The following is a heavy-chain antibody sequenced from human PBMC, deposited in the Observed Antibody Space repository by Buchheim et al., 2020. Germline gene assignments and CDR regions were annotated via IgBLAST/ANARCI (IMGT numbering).Heavy chain of an antibody. V-gene: IGHV3-30-3*01. Sequence: QVQLVESGGGVVQPGRSLRLSCAASGFTFSSYAMHWVRQAPGKGLEWVAVISYDGSNKYYADSVKGRFTISRDNSKNPLYLQMNSLRAEDTAVYYCARSPVVINYYFDYWGQGTL. CDR2: ISYDGSNK. J-gene: IGHJ4*02. CDR3: ARSPVVINYYFDY. CDR1: GFTFSSYA. D-gene: IGHD2-2*01.